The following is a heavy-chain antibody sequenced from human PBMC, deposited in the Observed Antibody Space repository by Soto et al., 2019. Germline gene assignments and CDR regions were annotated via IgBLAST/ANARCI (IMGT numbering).Heavy chain of an antibody. CDR1: GDSVSSNSAA. CDR2: TYYRSKWYN. Sequence: SQTLSLTCAISGDSVSSNSAAWSSIKQSPSRGLEWLGRTYYRSKWYNNYAVSVKSRITINPDTSKNQFSLQLNSVTPGDTAVYYCARDRLGDGYNDYWGQGTLVTVSS. D-gene: IGHD5-12*01. J-gene: IGHJ4*02. CDR3: ARDRLGDGYNDY. V-gene: IGHV6-1*01.